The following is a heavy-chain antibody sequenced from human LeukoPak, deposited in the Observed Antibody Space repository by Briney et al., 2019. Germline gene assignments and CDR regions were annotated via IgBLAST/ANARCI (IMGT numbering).Heavy chain of an antibody. CDR2: MNQDGSEK. CDR1: GFTFSRSW. V-gene: IGHV3-7*01. Sequence: GGSLRLSCAASGFTFSRSWMSWVRQAPGKGLEWVANMNQDGSEKNYVDSVKGRFTISRNNGKNSLYLQMNSLRAEDTAVYYCAREGFLDYWGQGTLVTVSS. CDR3: AREGFLDY. D-gene: IGHD3-3*01. J-gene: IGHJ4*02.